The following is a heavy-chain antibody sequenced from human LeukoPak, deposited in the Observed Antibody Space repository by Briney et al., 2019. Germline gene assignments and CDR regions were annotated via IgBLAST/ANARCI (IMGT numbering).Heavy chain of an antibody. J-gene: IGHJ5*02. D-gene: IGHD6-13*01. CDR3: ARDSSSWYENWFDP. CDR2: IIPIFGTA. Sequence: ASVKVSCKASGYTFTTYGLSWVRQAPGQGLEWMGGIIPIFGTANYAQKFQGRVTITADKSTSTAYMELSSLRSEDTAVYYCARDSSSWYENWFDPWGQGTLVTVSS. CDR1: GYTFTTYG. V-gene: IGHV1-69*06.